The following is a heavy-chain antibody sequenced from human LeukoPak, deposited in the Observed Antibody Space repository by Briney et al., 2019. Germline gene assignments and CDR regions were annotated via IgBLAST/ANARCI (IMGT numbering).Heavy chain of an antibody. J-gene: IGHJ6*02. CDR2: INPDGSET. CDR1: GFSFSNSW. D-gene: IGHD6-13*01. CDR3: RTSAARGGMDA. Sequence: GGSLRLSCAASGFSFSNSWMSWVRQAPGQGLEWVANINPDGSETSYVDSVKGRFTISRDSAKNSLFLQMNSLRVDDTAMYYCRTSAARGGMDAWAQGTTVTVSS. V-gene: IGHV3-7*01.